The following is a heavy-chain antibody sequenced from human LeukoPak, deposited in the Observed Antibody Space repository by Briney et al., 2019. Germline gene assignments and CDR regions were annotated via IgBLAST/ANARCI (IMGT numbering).Heavy chain of an antibody. CDR3: AREPYSGSYHYYFDY. J-gene: IGHJ4*02. D-gene: IGHD1-26*01. Sequence: PGGSLRLSCVASTFSATNDNMHWVRQAPGKGLEWVAFTRYDGTMEYYADSVKGRFTISRDNAKNTLYLQMNSLRAEDTAVYYCAREPYSGSYHYYFDYWGQGTLVTVSS. V-gene: IGHV3-33*04. CDR2: TRYDGTME. CDR1: TFSATNDN.